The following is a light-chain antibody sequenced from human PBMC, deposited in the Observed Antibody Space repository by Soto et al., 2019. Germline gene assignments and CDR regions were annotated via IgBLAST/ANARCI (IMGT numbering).Light chain of an antibody. Sequence: DVVMTQSPLSLPVPLGQPASISCRSSQGLVLSDGNTYLSWYHQRPGQSPRRLIYTISDRDSGVPDRFSGSGSGTDFTLKISGLEAEDVWVYYCTQSAQMSSTLGPATNLDL. CDR3: TQSAQMSST. J-gene: IGKJ3*01. CDR1: QGLVLSDGNTY. CDR2: TIS. V-gene: IGKV2-30*01.